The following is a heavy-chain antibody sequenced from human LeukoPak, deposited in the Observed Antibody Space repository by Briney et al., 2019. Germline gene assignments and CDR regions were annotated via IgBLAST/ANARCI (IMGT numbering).Heavy chain of an antibody. D-gene: IGHD6-6*01. CDR3: ARDGTARPQDDAFDI. V-gene: IGHV1-46*01. Sequence: GASVKVSCKASGYTFTSYYMHWVRQAPGQGLEWMGIINPSGGSTSYAQKFQGRVTMTRDTSTSTVYMELSSLRSEDTAVYYCARDGTARPQDDAFDIWGQGTMVTVSS. CDR1: GYTFTSYY. J-gene: IGHJ3*02. CDR2: INPSGGST.